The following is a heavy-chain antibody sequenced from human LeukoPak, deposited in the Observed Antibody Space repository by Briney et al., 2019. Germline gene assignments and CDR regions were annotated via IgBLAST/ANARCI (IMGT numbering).Heavy chain of an antibody. CDR1: GGSITSYY. V-gene: IGHV4-59*01. CDR3: ARFPQGGYNYFDY. D-gene: IGHD5-24*01. Sequence: SETLSLTCTVSGGSITSYYWNWIRQPPGKGLEWIGYIYYSGTTNYNPSLKSRVTISVDTSKNQFSLKLSSVTAADTAVYYCARFPQGGYNYFDYWWQGTLVTVSS. J-gene: IGHJ4*02. CDR2: IYYSGTT.